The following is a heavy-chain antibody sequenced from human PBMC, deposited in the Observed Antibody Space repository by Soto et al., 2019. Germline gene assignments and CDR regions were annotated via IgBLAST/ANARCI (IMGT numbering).Heavy chain of an antibody. J-gene: IGHJ1*01. D-gene: IGHD3-9*01. CDR1: GYTFTSYG. CDR2: ISAYNGNT. V-gene: IGHV1-18*01. CDR3: ARAMTYYVILTGHYIPPHFQH. Sequence: GASVKVSCKASGYTFTSYGISWVRQAPGQGLEWMGWISAYNGNTNYAQKLQGRVTMTTDTSTSTAYMELRSLRSDDTAVYYCARAMTYYVILTGHYIPPHFQHWGQGTLVTVSS.